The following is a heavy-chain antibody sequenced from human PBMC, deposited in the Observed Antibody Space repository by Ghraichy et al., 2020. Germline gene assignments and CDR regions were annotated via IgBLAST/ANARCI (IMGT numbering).Heavy chain of an antibody. J-gene: IGHJ4*02. Sequence: AAVKVSCKASGYTFTSYYMHWVRQAPGQGLEWMGIINPSGGSTSYAQKFQGRVTMTRDTSTSTVYMELSSLRSEDTAVYYCARGHVLRFLEWLPPSDYWGQGTLVTVSS. V-gene: IGHV1-46*01. CDR3: ARGHVLRFLEWLPPSDY. CDR2: INPSGGST. CDR1: GYTFTSYY. D-gene: IGHD3-3*01.